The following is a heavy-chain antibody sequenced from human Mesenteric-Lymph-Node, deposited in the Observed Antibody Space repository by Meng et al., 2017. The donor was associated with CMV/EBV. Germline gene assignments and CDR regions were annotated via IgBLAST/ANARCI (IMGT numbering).Heavy chain of an antibody. CDR3: ARRYCSSTSCQYNWFDP. J-gene: IGHJ5*02. V-gene: IGHV5-51*01. D-gene: IGHD2-2*01. CDR2: IYPGDSDT. CDR1: GYSFTSYW. Sequence: GGSLRLSCTGSGYSFTSYWIGWVRQMPGKGLEWMGIIYPGDSDTRYSPSFQGQVTISADKSISTAYLQWSSLKASDTAMYYCARRYCSSTSCQYNWFDPWGQGTLVTVSS.